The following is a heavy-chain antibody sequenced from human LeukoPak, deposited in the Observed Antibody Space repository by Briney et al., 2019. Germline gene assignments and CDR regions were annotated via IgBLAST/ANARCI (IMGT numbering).Heavy chain of an antibody. CDR3: ARDGGGRLDYYFDF. CDR2: MYHSGST. Sequence: SETLSLTCSVSGYSITSGFYWGWIRQTPGKALEWIGSMYHSGSTYYNPSLESRVTLSVDTSRNQFSLKLTSVTAADTALYFCARDGGGRLDYYFDFWGQGSLVTVPS. D-gene: IGHD3/OR15-3a*01. CDR1: GYSITSGFY. V-gene: IGHV4-38-2*02. J-gene: IGHJ4*02.